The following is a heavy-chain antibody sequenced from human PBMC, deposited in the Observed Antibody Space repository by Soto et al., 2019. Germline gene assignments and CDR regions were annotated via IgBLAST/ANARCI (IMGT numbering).Heavy chain of an antibody. D-gene: IGHD3-9*01. CDR3: AKGRCDDVLTGFYLTYFDY. J-gene: IGHJ4*02. CDR1: GFTFSNYA. CDR2: ISGSGDRT. V-gene: IGHV3-23*01. Sequence: EVQLLESGGGLVQPGGSLRLSCAASGFTFSNYAMSWVRQAPGKGLKWVSSISGSGDRTFSADSLKGRFAISRDNSRNMLFLQISNLRADGTAVYYCAKGRCDDVLTGFYLTYFDYWGQGTQVTVPS.